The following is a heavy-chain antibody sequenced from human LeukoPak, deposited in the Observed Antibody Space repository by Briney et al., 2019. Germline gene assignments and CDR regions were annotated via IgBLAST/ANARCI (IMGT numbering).Heavy chain of an antibody. CDR3: AKGARKTDRVVLIGY. CDR2: ISGSGGST. CDR1: GFTLSSYA. Sequence: PPGGSLRLSCAASGFTLSSYAMSWVRQAPGKGLEWVSAISGSGGSTYYADCVKGRFTISRDNSKNTLYLQMTTLRAEGTAVYYCAKGARKTDRVVLIGYWGQGTLVTVSS. J-gene: IGHJ4*02. D-gene: IGHD6-6*01. V-gene: IGHV3-23*01.